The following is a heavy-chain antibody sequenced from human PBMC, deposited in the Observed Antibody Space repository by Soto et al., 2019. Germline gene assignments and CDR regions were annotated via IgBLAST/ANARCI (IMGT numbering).Heavy chain of an antibody. Sequence: TLSLTCAVSGGSISSGGYSWSWIRQPPGKGLEWIGYIYDSGSTYYNPSLKRRVTISVDRSKNQFSLKLSSVTAADTAVYYCARGNWFDPWGQGTLVTVSS. CDR2: IYDSGST. CDR3: ARGNWFDP. CDR1: GGSISSGGYS. J-gene: IGHJ5*02. V-gene: IGHV4-30-2*01.